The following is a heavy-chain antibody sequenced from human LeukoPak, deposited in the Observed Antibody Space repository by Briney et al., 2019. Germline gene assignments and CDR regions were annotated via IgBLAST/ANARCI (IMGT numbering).Heavy chain of an antibody. V-gene: IGHV4-30-4*08. J-gene: IGHJ1*01. D-gene: IGHD4-17*01. CDR3: ARAYGDVDTEYFQH. Sequence: SETLSLTCTVSGGSISSGGYYWSWIRQPPGKGLEWIGEINHSGSTNYNPSLKSRVTISVDTSKNQFSLKLSSVTAADTAVYYCARAYGDVDTEYFQHWGQGTLVTVSS. CDR1: GGSISSGGYY. CDR2: INHSGST.